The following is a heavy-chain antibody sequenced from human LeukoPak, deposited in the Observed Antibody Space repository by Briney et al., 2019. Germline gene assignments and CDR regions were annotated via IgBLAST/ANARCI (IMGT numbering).Heavy chain of an antibody. Sequence: GGSLRLSCAASGFTFSSSAMSWVRQVPGKGLEWVSGISASGGSTSYADSVRGRFTISRDNSKNTLYVQMNSLKTEDTAVYYCTTDRLHYYDSSGNYPFDYWGQGTLVTVSS. D-gene: IGHD3-22*01. J-gene: IGHJ4*02. CDR2: ISASGGST. CDR1: GFTFSSSA. V-gene: IGHV3-23*01. CDR3: TTDRLHYYDSSGNYPFDY.